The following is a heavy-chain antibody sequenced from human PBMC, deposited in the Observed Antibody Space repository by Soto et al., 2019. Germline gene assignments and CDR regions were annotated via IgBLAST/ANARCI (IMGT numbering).Heavy chain of an antibody. CDR3: ARDNGRPQLGGNYYYITDV. D-gene: IGHD3-3*02. CDR2: IIPLFRTP. Sequence: QVQLVQSGAEVKEPGSSVKVSCQASGGTFSSYALSWVRQAPGQGLEWMGGIIPLFRTPDYAQKIQGRVTITADESTSTAYVELSSLRSEDTAIYYCARDNGRPQLGGNYYYITDVWGQGTTITVSS. V-gene: IGHV1-69*12. CDR1: GGTFSSYA. J-gene: IGHJ6*02.